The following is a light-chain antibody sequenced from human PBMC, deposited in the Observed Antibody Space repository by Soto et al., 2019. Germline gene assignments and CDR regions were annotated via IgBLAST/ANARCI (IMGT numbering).Light chain of an antibody. CDR1: QSVGSN. J-gene: IGKJ1*01. CDR2: GAS. CDR3: QQYENWPRT. Sequence: EIVLTQSACTLSLSPGERATLSCGASQSVGSNLAWYQQKPGQAPRLLIYGASTRATGIPARFSGSGSGTEFTLTISSLQSEDFAVYYCQQYENWPRTFGQGTKVDIK. V-gene: IGKV3-15*01.